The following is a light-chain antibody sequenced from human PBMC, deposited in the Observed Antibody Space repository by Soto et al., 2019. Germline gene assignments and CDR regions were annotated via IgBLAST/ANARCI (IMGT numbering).Light chain of an antibody. CDR1: SSDVGAYNS. J-gene: IGLJ3*02. V-gene: IGLV2-14*01. Sequence: ALTQPASVSGSPGQSITISCTGTSSDVGAYNSVSWYQQHPGKAPKLMIYDVSNRPSGVSNRFSGSKSGNTASLTISGLQAEDEADYYCSSYTSSSTVVFGGGTKLTVL. CDR3: SSYTSSSTVV. CDR2: DVS.